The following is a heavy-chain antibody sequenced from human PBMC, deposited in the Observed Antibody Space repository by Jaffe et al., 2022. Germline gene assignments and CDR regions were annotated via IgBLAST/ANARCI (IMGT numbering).Heavy chain of an antibody. D-gene: IGHD5-12*01. CDR3: ARGKDGYNLGAFDI. CDR1: GFTFSSYA. CDR2: ISSNGGST. V-gene: IGHV3-64*01. J-gene: IGHJ3*02. Sequence: EVQLVESGGGLVQPGGSLRLSCAASGFTFSSYAMHWVRQAPGKGLEYVSAISSNGGSTYYANSVKGRFTISRDNSKNTLYLQMGSLRAEDMAVYYCARGKDGYNLGAFDIWGQGTMVTVSS.